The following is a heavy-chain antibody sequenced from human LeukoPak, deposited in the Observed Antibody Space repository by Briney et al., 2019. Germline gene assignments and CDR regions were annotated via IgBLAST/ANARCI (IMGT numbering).Heavy chain of an antibody. J-gene: IGHJ4*02. Sequence: GESLKISCKGSGYSFNSHWIGWVRQMPGKGLEWMGIIYPGDSDTRYSPSFQGQVTILADKSISTAYLQWSSLKASDTAMYYCARTSGYYDSSGHGDYWGQGTLVTVSS. CDR1: GYSFNSHW. CDR3: ARTSGYYDSSGHGDY. D-gene: IGHD3-22*01. CDR2: IYPGDSDT. V-gene: IGHV5-51*01.